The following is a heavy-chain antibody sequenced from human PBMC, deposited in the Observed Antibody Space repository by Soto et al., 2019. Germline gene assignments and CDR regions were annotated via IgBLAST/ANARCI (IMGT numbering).Heavy chain of an antibody. Sequence: EVQLVESGGGLVQPGGSLRLSFAASGFTFSSYSMNWVRQAPGRGLECVSYISSGSSSIYYADSVKGRFTISRDNAKNSVYLQMNSLRDEDTAVYYCARDAGSLGYWGQGTLVTVSS. CDR1: GFTFSSYS. D-gene: IGHD1-26*01. V-gene: IGHV3-48*02. J-gene: IGHJ4*02. CDR3: ARDAGSLGY. CDR2: ISSGSSSI.